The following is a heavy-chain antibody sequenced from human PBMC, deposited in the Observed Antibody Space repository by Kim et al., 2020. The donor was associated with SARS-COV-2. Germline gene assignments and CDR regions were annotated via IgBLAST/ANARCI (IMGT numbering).Heavy chain of an antibody. D-gene: IGHD6-19*01. Sequence: GGSLRLSCAASGFTFSSYEMNWVRQAPGKGLEWVSYISSSGSTIYYADSVKGRFTISRDNAKNSLYLQMNSLRAEDTAVYYCARDTYWWLVQNYYYGMDVWGQVATVTVAS. V-gene: IGHV3-48*03. CDR1: GFTFSSYE. J-gene: IGHJ6*02. CDR2: ISSSGSTI. CDR3: ARDTYWWLVQNYYYGMDV.